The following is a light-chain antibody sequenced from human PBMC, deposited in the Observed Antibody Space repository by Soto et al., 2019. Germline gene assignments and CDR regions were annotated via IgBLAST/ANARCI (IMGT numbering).Light chain of an antibody. CDR3: SSFAVSPVV. Sequence: QSALTQPRSASGSPGQSVTITCSGTSSDVGEENHVSWYQQHPGKVPQLILYDVIKRPSGVPDRFSGSRSGNTASLTVSGHPAEEADDYCCSSFAVSPVVFGGGTKLTVL. CDR1: SSDVGEENH. V-gene: IGLV2-8*01. J-gene: IGLJ2*01. CDR2: DVI.